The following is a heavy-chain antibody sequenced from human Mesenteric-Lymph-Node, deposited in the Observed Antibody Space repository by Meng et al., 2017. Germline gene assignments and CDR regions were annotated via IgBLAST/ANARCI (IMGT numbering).Heavy chain of an antibody. CDR2: IYPGDSDT. J-gene: IGHJ6*02. V-gene: IGHV5-51*01. CDR3: ARTRYDDDYYYGMDV. Sequence: GESLKLSCQGSGYSFTSYWMGWVRQMPGKGLEWMGIIYPGDSDTRYSPSFQGQVTISADKSISTAYLQWSSLKASDTAMYYCARTRYDDDYYYGMDVWGQGTMVTVSS. D-gene: IGHD3-3*01. CDR1: GYSFTSYW.